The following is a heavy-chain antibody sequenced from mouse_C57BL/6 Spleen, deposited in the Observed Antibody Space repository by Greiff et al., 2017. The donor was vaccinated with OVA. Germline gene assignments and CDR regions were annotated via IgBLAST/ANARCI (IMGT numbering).Heavy chain of an antibody. CDR3: TKSAYYYGSSYGYFDV. Sequence: QVQLQQPGAELVKPGASVKMSCKASGYTFTSYWITWVKQRPGQGLEWIGDIYPGSGSTNYNEKFKSKATLTADKSSSPAYMELRSLTSEDSAVYYCTKSAYYYGSSYGYFDVWGTGTTVTVSS. V-gene: IGHV1-55*01. CDR1: GYTFTSYW. J-gene: IGHJ1*03. CDR2: IYPGSGST. D-gene: IGHD1-1*01.